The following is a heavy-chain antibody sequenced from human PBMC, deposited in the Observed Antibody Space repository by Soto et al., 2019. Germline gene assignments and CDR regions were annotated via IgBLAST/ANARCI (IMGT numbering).Heavy chain of an antibody. CDR1: GGSFSGYY. CDR3: ARVRGAYPGIAAASRGWFDP. V-gene: IGHV4-34*01. Sequence: QVQLQQWGAGLLKPSETLSLTCAVYGGSFSGYYWSWIRQPPGQGLEWIGEINHSGSTNYNPSLKSRVTISVDTSKNQFSLKLSSVTAADTAVYYCARVRGAYPGIAAASRGWFDPWGQGTLVTVSS. CDR2: INHSGST. J-gene: IGHJ5*02. D-gene: IGHD6-13*01.